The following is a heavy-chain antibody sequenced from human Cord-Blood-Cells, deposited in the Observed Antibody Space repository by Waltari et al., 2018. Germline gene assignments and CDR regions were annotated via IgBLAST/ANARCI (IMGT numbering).Heavy chain of an antibody. J-gene: IGHJ4*02. CDR2: INHSGST. CDR3: ARGRLGDY. V-gene: IGHV4-34*01. CDR1: GGSFSGYY. Sequence: QVQLQQWGAELLKPSETLSLTCAVYGGSFSGYYWSWIRQPPGKGLEWIGEINHSGSTNTNPSLKSRVTISVDTSKNQFSLKLSSVTAADTAVYYCARGRLGDYWGQGTLVTVSS. D-gene: IGHD6-19*01.